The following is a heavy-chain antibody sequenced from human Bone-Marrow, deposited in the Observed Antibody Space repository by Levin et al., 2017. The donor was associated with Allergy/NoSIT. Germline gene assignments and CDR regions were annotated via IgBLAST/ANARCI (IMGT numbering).Heavy chain of an antibody. V-gene: IGHV3-13*01. CDR3: ARSYYGSGNYYNPDAFDI. CDR1: GFTFSSYD. CDR2: IGTAGDT. D-gene: IGHD3-10*01. Sequence: GESLKISCAASGFTFSSYDMHWVRQATGKGLEWVSAIGTAGDTYYPGSVKGRFTISRENAKNSLYLQMNSLRAGDTAVYYCARSYYGSGNYYNPDAFDIWGQGTMVTVSS. J-gene: IGHJ3*02.